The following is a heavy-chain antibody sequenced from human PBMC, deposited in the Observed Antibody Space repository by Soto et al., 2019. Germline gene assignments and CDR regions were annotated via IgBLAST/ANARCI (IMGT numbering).Heavy chain of an antibody. Sequence: GESRKISCKGSGYRFTSYWISWVRQMPGKGLEWMGRIDPSDSYTNYSPSFQGHVTISADKSISTAYLQWSSLKASDTAMYYCARREYCSSTSCYYYYYYGMDVWGQGTTVTVSS. V-gene: IGHV5-10-1*01. CDR3: ARREYCSSTSCYYYYYYGMDV. CDR2: IDPSDSYT. CDR1: GYRFTSYW. J-gene: IGHJ6*02. D-gene: IGHD2-2*01.